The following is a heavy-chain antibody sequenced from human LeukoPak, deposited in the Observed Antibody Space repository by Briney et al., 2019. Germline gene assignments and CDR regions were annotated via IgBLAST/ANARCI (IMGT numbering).Heavy chain of an antibody. CDR1: GFTVSSNY. Sequence: GGSLRLSCAASGFTVSSNYMSWVRQAPGKGLEWVSVIYSDRNTYYADSVKGRFTISRDNSKNTLYLQMNSLRAEDTAVYYCARDHRAYYYDSSGYSMDVWGKGTTVTISS. D-gene: IGHD3-22*01. V-gene: IGHV3-53*01. CDR3: ARDHRAYYYDSSGYSMDV. CDR2: IYSDRNT. J-gene: IGHJ6*04.